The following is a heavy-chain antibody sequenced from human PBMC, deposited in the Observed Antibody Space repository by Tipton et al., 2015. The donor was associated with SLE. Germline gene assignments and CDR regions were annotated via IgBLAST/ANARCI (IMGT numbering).Heavy chain of an antibody. CDR1: GYSISSGYY. J-gene: IGHJ1*01. D-gene: IGHD1-26*01. Sequence: TLSLTCAVSGYSISSGYYWGWIRQPPGKGLEWIGSIYHSGSTYYNPSLKSRVTISVDTSKNQFSLKLSSVTAADTAVYYCAREGGKSWAMGATEEYFQHWGQGTLVTVSS. V-gene: IGHV4-38-2*02. CDR3: AREGGKSWAMGATEEYFQH. CDR2: IYHSGST.